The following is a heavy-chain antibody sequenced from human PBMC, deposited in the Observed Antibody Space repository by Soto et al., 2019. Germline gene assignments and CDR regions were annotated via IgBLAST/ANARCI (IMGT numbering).Heavy chain of an antibody. CDR1: GDSVSSGDYY. J-gene: IGHJ5*02. CDR3: ARIPVDTYMIYWSDH. V-gene: IGHV4-61*08. CDR2: VYFSGST. Sequence: KAXETLSLTCSVAGDSVSSGDYYWSWIRQPPGKGLEWIGHVYFSGSTNYIPSLKSRLTMSVDTAKNQFSLKLNSVTAADTAVYYCARIPVDTYMIYWSDHWGQGTQVTVSS. D-gene: IGHD3-16*01.